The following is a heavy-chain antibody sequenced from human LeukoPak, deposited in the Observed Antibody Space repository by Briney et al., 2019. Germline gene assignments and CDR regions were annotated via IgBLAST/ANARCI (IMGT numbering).Heavy chain of an antibody. D-gene: IGHD5-18*01. J-gene: IGHJ4*02. CDR3: ARDGDGLDTGDY. CDR1: GFTFSSYS. CDR2: ISSSSSYI. Sequence: GGSLRLSCAPSGFTFSSYSMNWVRQAPGKGLEWVSSISSSSSYIYYADSVKGRFTISRDNAKNSLYLQMNSLRAEDTAVYYCARDGDGLDTGDYWGQGTLVTVSS. V-gene: IGHV3-21*01.